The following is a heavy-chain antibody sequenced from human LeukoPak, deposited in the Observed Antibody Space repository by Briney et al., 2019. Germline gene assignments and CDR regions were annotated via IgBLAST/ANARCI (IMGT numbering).Heavy chain of an antibody. V-gene: IGHV4-34*01. CDR3: ARVYYYDSSGYYHSPSYFDL. CDR1: GGSFSGYY. J-gene: IGHJ2*01. Sequence: SETLSLTCAVYGGSFSGYYWSWIRQPPGKGLEWIGEINHSGSTNYNPSLKSRVTISVDTSKNQFSLKLSSVTAADTAVYYCARVYYYDSSGYYHSPSYFDLWGRGTLVTVSS. CDR2: INHSGST. D-gene: IGHD3-22*01.